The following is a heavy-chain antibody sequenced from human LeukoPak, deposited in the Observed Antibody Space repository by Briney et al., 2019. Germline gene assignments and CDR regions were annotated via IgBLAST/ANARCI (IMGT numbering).Heavy chain of an antibody. D-gene: IGHD6-13*01. J-gene: IGHJ4*02. CDR2: MNPNSGNT. Sequence: ASVKVSCKASGYTFTSYDINWVRQATGRGLEWMGWMNPNSGNTGYAQKFQGRVTITRNTSISTAYMELSSLRSEDTAVYYCARVPYSSSWYVDYWGQGTLVTVSS. CDR1: GYTFTSYD. V-gene: IGHV1-8*03. CDR3: ARVPYSSSWYVDY.